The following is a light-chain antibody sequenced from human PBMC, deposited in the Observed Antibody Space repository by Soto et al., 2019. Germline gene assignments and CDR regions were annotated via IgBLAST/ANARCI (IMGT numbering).Light chain of an antibody. J-gene: IGKJ1*01. Sequence: DIQMTQSPSTLSGSVGDRVTITCRASQTISSWLAWYQQKPGKAPKLLIYKASTLKSGVPSRFSGSGSGTDYTLTISSLQPDDFATYYCQHFNSYPWTFGQGTKVDI. CDR2: KAS. CDR1: QTISSW. V-gene: IGKV1-5*03. CDR3: QHFNSYPWT.